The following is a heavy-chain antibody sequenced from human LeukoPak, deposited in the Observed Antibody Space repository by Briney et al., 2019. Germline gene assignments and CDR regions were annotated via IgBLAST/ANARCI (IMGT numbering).Heavy chain of an antibody. D-gene: IGHD2-2*01. CDR2: IKQDGSEK. CDR3: ARDCRRVPAPYYYYYYGMDV. V-gene: IGHV3-7*01. J-gene: IGHJ6*02. Sequence: PGGSLRLSCAASGFTFSSYWMSWVRQAPGKGLEWVANIKQDGSEKYYVDSVKGRFTISRDNAKNPLYLQMNSLRAEDTAVYYCARDCRRVPAPYYYYYYGMDVWGQGTTVTVSS. CDR1: GFTFSSYW.